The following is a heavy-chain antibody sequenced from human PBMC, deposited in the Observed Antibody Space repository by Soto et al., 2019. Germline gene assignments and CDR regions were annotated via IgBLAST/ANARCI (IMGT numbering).Heavy chain of an antibody. Sequence: ILSCAASGFTFSSYAMSWVRQAPGKGLEWVSAISGSGGSTYYADSVKGRFTISRDNSKNTLYLQMNSLRAEDTAVYYCASLGYCSSTSCYMGYYGMDVWGQGTTVTVSS. CDR1: GFTFSSYA. CDR2: ISGSGGST. D-gene: IGHD2-2*02. CDR3: ASLGYCSSTSCYMGYYGMDV. V-gene: IGHV3-23*01. J-gene: IGHJ6*02.